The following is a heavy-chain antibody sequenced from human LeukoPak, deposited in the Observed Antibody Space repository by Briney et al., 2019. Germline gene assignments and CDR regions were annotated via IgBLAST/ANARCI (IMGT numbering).Heavy chain of an antibody. D-gene: IGHD4-11*01. Sequence: ASVNVSCKASGYTLTGYYMHWVRQAPGQGLDWMGWINPNSGGTDYAQKFQGRVTMTRDTSISTGYMELSRLRSDDTAVYYCAGDRTVEVDSWGQGTLVTVSS. CDR3: AGDRTVEVDS. CDR2: INPNSGGT. V-gene: IGHV1-2*02. J-gene: IGHJ4*02. CDR1: GYTLTGYY.